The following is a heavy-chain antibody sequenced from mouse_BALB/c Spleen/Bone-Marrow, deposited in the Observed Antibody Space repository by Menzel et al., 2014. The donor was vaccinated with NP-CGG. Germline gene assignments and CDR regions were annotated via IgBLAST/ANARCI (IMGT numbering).Heavy chain of an antibody. CDR2: INPYNGGT. J-gene: IGHJ4*01. Sequence: VQLQQSGPELVKPGASMKISRKASGYSFTGYTMNWVKQSHGKNLEWIGLINPYNGGTSYNQKFKGKATLTVDKSSSTAYMELLSLTSEGSAVYYCARGYGSSYGYAMDYWGQGTSVTVSS. CDR1: GYSFTGYT. D-gene: IGHD1-1*01. V-gene: IGHV1-18*01. CDR3: ARGYGSSYGYAMDY.